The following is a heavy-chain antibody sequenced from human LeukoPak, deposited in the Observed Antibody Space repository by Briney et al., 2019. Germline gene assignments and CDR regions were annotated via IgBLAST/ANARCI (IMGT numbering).Heavy chain of an antibody. Sequence: PGGSLRLSCAASGFTFSTSWMSWVRQAPEKGLEWVGCIKEDGSAEYYVDSVKGRFTISRDNARNSLYLQMHSLRVDDTGVYYYARDVGPNTNDYWGQGTLVTVSS. CDR1: GFTFSTSW. V-gene: IGHV3-7*01. CDR2: IKEDGSAE. CDR3: ARDVGPNTNDY. J-gene: IGHJ4*02. D-gene: IGHD1-26*01.